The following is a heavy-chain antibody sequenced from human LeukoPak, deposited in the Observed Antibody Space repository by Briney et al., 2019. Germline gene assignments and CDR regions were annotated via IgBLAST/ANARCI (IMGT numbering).Heavy chain of an antibody. Sequence: HPGGSLRLSCAASGFTFSSYGMHWVRQAPGKGLEWVAFIRYDGSNRYYADSVKGRFTISRDNSKNTLYLQMNSLRAEDTAVYYCAKDLKGSGTNFDYWGQGTLVTVSS. CDR2: IRYDGSNR. CDR1: GFTFSSYG. V-gene: IGHV3-30*02. J-gene: IGHJ4*02. D-gene: IGHD2-8*01. CDR3: AKDLKGSGTNFDY.